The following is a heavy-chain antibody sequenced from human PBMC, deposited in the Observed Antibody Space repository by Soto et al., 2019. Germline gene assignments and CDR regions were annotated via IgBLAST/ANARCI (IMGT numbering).Heavy chain of an antibody. D-gene: IGHD6-19*01. J-gene: IGHJ6*02. Sequence: EVQLLESGGGLVQPGGSLRLSCAASGFIFRSHAISWVRQAPGKGLEWISTISGNGENTYYADSVKGQLTIYRDNSKNTVYRQMNNLRVEDTAVYYCAKDRLYSSLWFPHPLYGMDVWGQGATVTVSS. CDR3: AKDRLYSSLWFPHPLYGMDV. CDR2: ISGNGENT. V-gene: IGHV3-23*01. CDR1: GFIFRSHA.